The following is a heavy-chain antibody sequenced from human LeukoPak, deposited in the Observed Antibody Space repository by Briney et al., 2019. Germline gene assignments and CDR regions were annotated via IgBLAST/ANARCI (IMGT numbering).Heavy chain of an antibody. V-gene: IGHV1-69*13. CDR2: IIPIFGTA. D-gene: IGHD3-10*01. Sequence: GASVKVSCKASGYTFTSYAMNWVRQAPGQGLEWMGGIIPIFGTANYAQKFQGRVTITADESTSTAYMELSSLRSGDTAVYYCARGLIYYGSGSSKYYMDVWGKGTTVTISS. CDR1: GYTFTSYA. J-gene: IGHJ6*03. CDR3: ARGLIYYGSGSSKYYMDV.